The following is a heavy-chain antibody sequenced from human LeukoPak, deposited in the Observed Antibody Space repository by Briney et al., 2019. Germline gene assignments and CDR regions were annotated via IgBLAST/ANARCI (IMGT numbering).Heavy chain of an antibody. CDR1: GGPINGGHYY. Sequence: SETLSLTCTVSGGPINGGHYYWSWIRQPAGKGLEWIGRIDVFGNTNYAPSLKGRVTISLDTSKNQFSLKLSSVTAADTAVYYCATNQGVYYYYYMDVWGKGTTVTVSS. CDR3: ATNQGVYYYYYMDV. CDR2: IDVFGNT. D-gene: IGHD1-14*01. V-gene: IGHV4-61*02. J-gene: IGHJ6*03.